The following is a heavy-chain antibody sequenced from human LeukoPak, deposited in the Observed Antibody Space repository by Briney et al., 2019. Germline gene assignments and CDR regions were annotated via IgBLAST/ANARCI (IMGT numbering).Heavy chain of an antibody. CDR2: ISSSGSTI. D-gene: IGHD2-15*01. CDR1: GFTFSSYE. V-gene: IGHV3-48*03. Sequence: GGSLRLSCAASGFTFSSYEMNWVRQAPGKGLEWVSYISSSGSTIYYADSVKGRFTISRDNAKNSLYLQMNSLRAEDTAVYYCARESWLLRNWFDPWGQGTLVTVSS. J-gene: IGHJ5*02. CDR3: ARESWLLRNWFDP.